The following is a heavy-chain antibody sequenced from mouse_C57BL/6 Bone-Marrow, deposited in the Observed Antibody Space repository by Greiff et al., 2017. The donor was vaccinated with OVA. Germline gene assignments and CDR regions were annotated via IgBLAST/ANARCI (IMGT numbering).Heavy chain of an antibody. J-gene: IGHJ3*01. CDR2: INPNNGGT. CDR3: AREGLPPPFAY. D-gene: IGHD2-2*01. CDR1: GYTFTDYY. Sequence: EVQLQQSGPELVKPGASVKISCKASGYTFTDYYMNWVKQSHGQSLEWIGDINPNNGGTSYNQKFKGKATLTVDKSSSTAYMELRSLTSEDSAVYYCAREGLPPPFAYWGQGTLVTVSA. V-gene: IGHV1-26*01.